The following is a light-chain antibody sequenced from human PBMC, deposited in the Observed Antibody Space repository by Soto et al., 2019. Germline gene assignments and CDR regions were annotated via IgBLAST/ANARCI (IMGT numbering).Light chain of an antibody. J-gene: IGKJ1*01. CDR3: QQYNSYPWT. Sequence: DIQMTQSPSTLSASVGERVTITCRASQSISSRLTWYQQKPGKAPQLLIYDASSLKSGVPSRFSGSGSGTEFTLTVSSLQPDDFATYYCQQYNSYPWTFGQGTKVDIK. V-gene: IGKV1-5*01. CDR2: DAS. CDR1: QSISSR.